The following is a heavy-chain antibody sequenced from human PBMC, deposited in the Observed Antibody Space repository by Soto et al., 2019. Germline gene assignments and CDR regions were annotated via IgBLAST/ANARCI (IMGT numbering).Heavy chain of an antibody. V-gene: IGHV6-1*01. Sequence: QTLSLTCAITGDSVSSNSAGWIWVRQSPSRGLEWLGRTYYRSKWYYEYAVSVRGRITINPDTSKNQYSLQLNSVTPEDTAVYFCARGEQYSGRIFDYWGQGTLVTVSS. D-gene: IGHD1-26*01. CDR1: GDSVSSNSAG. CDR3: ARGEQYSGRIFDY. J-gene: IGHJ4*01. CDR2: TYYRSKWYY.